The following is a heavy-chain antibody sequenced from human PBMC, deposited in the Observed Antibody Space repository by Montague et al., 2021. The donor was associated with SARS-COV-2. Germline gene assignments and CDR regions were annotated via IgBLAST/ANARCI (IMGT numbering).Heavy chain of an antibody. CDR1: GFSFIGYS. J-gene: IGHJ4*02. Sequence: SLRLSCAASGFSFIGYSMSWVRQTPGKGLELVSALRGSDGATFYADSVNGHFTISRDTSKNTLFLQMIRLRADDSALYYCAKGAFSYGINIMDSWGQGTLVTVSS. CDR3: AKGAFSYGINIMDS. D-gene: IGHD2-21*01. V-gene: IGHV3-23*01. CDR2: LRGSDGAT.